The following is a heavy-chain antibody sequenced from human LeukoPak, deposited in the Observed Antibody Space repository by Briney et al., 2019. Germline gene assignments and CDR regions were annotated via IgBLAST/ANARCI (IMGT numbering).Heavy chain of an antibody. CDR3: ARTTLGYSYGLQDY. CDR2: IYTSGST. V-gene: IGHV4-4*07. Sequence: SETLSLTCTVSGGSMSSYYWSWIRQPAGKGLEWVGRIYTSGSTNYNPSLKSRVTMSVDTSKNQFSLKLTSVTAADTAVYYCARTTLGYSYGLQDYWGQGTLYTVSS. CDR1: GGSMSSYY. D-gene: IGHD5-18*01. J-gene: IGHJ4*02.